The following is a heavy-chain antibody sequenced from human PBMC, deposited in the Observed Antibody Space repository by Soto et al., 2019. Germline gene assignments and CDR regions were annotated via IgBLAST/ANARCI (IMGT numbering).Heavy chain of an antibody. CDR2: ISYDGSNK. CDR3: ARVVGGSYLYYYYCYGMDV. V-gene: IGHV3-30-3*01. CDR1: GFTFSSYA. D-gene: IGHD1-26*01. J-gene: IGHJ6*02. Sequence: GGSLRLSCAASGFTFSSYAMHWVRQAPGKGLEWVAVISYDGSNKYYADSVKGRFTISRDNSKNTLYLQMNSLRAEDTAVYYCARVVGGSYLYYYYCYGMDVWGQGTTVTVSS.